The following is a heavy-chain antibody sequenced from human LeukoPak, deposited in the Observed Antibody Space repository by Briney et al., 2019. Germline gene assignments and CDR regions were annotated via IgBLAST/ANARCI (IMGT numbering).Heavy chain of an antibody. CDR2: ISAYNGNT. J-gene: IGHJ4*02. CDR1: GDTFTSYG. Sequence: ASLKVSCKASGDTFTSYGISWVRQAPGQGLEWMGWISAYNGNTNYAQKLQGRVTMTTDTSTSTAYMELRSLRSDDTAVYYCARVKRPWELAFYWGQGTLVTVSS. CDR3: ARVKRPWELAFY. V-gene: IGHV1-18*01. D-gene: IGHD1-26*01.